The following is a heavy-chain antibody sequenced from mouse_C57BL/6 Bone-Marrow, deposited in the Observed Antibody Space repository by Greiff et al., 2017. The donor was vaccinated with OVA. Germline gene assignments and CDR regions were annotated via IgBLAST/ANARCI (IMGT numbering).Heavy chain of an antibody. J-gene: IGHJ3*01. CDR2: IYPGDGDT. CDR1: GYAFSSYW. Sequence: VKVVESGAELVKPGASVKISCKASGYAFSSYWMNWVKQRPGKGLEWIGQIYPGDGDTNYNGKFKGKATLTADKSSSTAYMQLSSLTSEDSAVYFCARVSSFGCAYWGQGTLVTVSA. D-gene: IGHD1-1*01. CDR3: ARVSSFGCAY. V-gene: IGHV1-80*01.